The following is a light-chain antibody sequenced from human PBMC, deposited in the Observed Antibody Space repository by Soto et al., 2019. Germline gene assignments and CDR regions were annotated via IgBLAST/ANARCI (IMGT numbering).Light chain of an antibody. V-gene: IGLV2-14*01. CDR3: SSYSTIGAEVH. CDR1: NSDIGDYNF. CDR2: EVS. J-gene: IGLJ2*01. Sequence: QSALTQPRSVSGSPGQSITISCTGTNSDIGDYNFVSWYQQLPGKAPKLIISEVSNRPSGVSTRFSGSKSGNTASLTISGLQPEDEADYYCSSYSTIGAEVHFGGGTQLTVL.